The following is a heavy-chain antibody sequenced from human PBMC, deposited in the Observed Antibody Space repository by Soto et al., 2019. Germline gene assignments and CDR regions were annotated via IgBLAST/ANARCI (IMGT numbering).Heavy chain of an antibody. CDR1: GGSVSSVISY. D-gene: IGHD3-22*01. CDR2: IYYSGST. J-gene: IGHJ4*02. Sequence: SETLSLTCTVSGGSVSSVISYWSWIRQPPGKGLEWIAYIYYSGSTNYNPSLKSRVTISVDTSKNQFSLKLSSVTAADAAVYYCARATEDGSGYYYFDYWGQGTLVTVSS. CDR3: ARATEDGSGYYYFDY. V-gene: IGHV4-61*01.